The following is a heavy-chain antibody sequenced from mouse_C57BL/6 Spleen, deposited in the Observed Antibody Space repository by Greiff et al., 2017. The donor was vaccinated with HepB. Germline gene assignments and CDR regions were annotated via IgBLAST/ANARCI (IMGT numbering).Heavy chain of an antibody. J-gene: IGHJ4*01. CDR2: ISYDGSN. CDR3: ARDQNVMDY. Sequence: DVQLQESGPGLVKPSQSLSLTCSVTGYSITSGYYWNWIRQFPGNKLEWMGYISYDGSNNYNPSLKNRISITRDTSKNQFFLKLNSVTTEDTATYYCARDQNVMDYWGQGTSVTVSS. V-gene: IGHV3-6*01. CDR1: GYSITSGYY.